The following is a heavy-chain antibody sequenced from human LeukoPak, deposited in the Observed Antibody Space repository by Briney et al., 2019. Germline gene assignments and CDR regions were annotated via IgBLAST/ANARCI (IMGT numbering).Heavy chain of an antibody. CDR3: ATSPTFDP. V-gene: IGHV3-23*01. CDR2: ISGSGDNT. Sequence: GSLRLSCAASGFTFSSYAMSWVRQAPGKGLEWVSAISGSGDNTYYADSVEGRFTISRDNSKNTLYLQMHNLRAEDTAVYYCATSPTFDPWGQGTLVTVSS. CDR1: GFTFSSYA. J-gene: IGHJ5*02.